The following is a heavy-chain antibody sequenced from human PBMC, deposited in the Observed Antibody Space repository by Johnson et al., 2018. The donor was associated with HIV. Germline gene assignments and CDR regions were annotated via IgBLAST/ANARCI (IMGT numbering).Heavy chain of an antibody. CDR3: ARDPPRGLGDAFDI. V-gene: IGHV3-30*14. CDR2: IWYDGSNK. Sequence: QVQLVESGGGVVQPGRSLRLSCAASGFTFSSYAMHWVRQAPGKGLEWVAVIWYDGSNKYYADSVKGRFTISRDNSKNTLYLQMNSLRAEDTAVYYCARDPPRGLGDAFDIWGQGTMVTVSS. J-gene: IGHJ3*02. CDR1: GFTFSSYA. D-gene: IGHD4-17*01.